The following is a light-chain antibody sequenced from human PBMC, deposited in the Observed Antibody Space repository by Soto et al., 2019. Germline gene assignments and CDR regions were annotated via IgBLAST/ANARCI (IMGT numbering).Light chain of an antibody. J-gene: IGKJ1*01. Sequence: DIQMTQSPSTLSASGGDRVTITCRASQRISSWLAWYQQKPGKAPKLLSYDASSLESGVPSRFSGSGSGTEFTLTISSLQPDDFATYYCHQYYSYWPFSQGTKGE. CDR1: QRISSW. CDR2: DAS. V-gene: IGKV1-5*01. CDR3: HQYYSYWP.